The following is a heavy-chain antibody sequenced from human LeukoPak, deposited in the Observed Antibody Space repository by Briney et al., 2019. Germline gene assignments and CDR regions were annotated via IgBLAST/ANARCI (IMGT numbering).Heavy chain of an antibody. D-gene: IGHD5-12*01. CDR1: GGSISSGGYA. CDR2: IYHSGST. CDR3: ARATIASAFDI. J-gene: IGHJ3*02. Sequence: SETLSLTCALLGGSISSGGYAWSWIRHPRGTCLEWIGYIYHSGSTYYNPSLKSRVTISVDRSKSQVTLTLSAVTSADTAVYYCARATIASAFDIWGQGTMVTVSS. V-gene: IGHV4-30-2*01.